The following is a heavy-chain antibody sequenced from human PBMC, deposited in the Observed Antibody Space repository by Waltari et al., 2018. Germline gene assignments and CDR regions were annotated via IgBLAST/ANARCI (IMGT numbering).Heavy chain of an antibody. D-gene: IGHD3-3*02. J-gene: IGHJ5*02. CDR3: ARFSKSANWFDP. Sequence: QLQLQESGPGLVKPSETLSLTCTVSGGSITSSSYFWGWIRQPPGKGLEWSGTISYSGSTYYNPSLMSRVTISVDTSKNQFSLKLSSVTAAETAVFYCARFSKSANWFDPWGQGTLVTVSS. CDR1: GGSITSSSYF. V-gene: IGHV4-39*01. CDR2: ISYSGST.